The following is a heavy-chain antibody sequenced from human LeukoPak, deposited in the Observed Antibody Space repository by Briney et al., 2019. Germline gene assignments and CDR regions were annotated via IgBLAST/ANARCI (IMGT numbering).Heavy chain of an antibody. CDR3: ARGPYDFSWGPDWFDP. Sequence: GGSLRLSCAASGFTFSSYWMGWVRQAPGKGLEWVANIKQDGSEKYYVDSVKGRFTISRDNAKNSLYLQMNSLRAEDTAVYYCARGPYDFSWGPDWFDPWGRGTLVTVSS. CDR2: IKQDGSEK. D-gene: IGHD3-3*01. CDR1: GFTFSSYW. J-gene: IGHJ5*02. V-gene: IGHV3-7*01.